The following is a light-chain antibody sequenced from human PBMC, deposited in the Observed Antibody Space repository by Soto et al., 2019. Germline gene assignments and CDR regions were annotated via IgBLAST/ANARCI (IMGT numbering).Light chain of an antibody. V-gene: IGKV1-39*01. J-gene: IGKJ1*01. CDR2: AAS. Sequence: DIQMTQSPASLSASVGDRVTITCRASQSVRDYLNWYQHKPGMAPQLLIYAASNLHSGVPSRFSGSGSGTDSTLTITSLQPEDFATYYCQQTFGIFPWTFGQGTKVEIK. CDR3: QQTFGIFPWT. CDR1: QSVRDY.